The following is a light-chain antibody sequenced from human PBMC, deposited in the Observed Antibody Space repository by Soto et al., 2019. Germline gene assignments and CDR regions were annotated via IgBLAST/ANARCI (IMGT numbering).Light chain of an antibody. CDR2: LGS. J-gene: IGKJ4*01. V-gene: IGKV2-28*01. CDR1: QSLRHSKGHNY. Sequence: IVRTHPLLSLPATPGEPASTPSGPIQSLRHSKGHNYLDWYLQKPGQSPQLLIYLGSNRASGVPDRFSGSGSGTDFTLKISRVEAEDVGVYYCMQALQTPLTFGGGTKVEIK. CDR3: MQALQTPLT.